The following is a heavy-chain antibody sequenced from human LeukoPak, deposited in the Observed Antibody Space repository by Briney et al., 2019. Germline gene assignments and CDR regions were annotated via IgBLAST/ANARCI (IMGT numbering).Heavy chain of an antibody. CDR1: DASISSYS. Sequence: SEALSLTCTVSDASISSYSWSWIRQPPGKGLEWIGYIYYSANTHYNPSLKSRVTISVDTSKNHFSLKLSSVTAADTAVYYCARVQGSVIVGSNGYYFDYWGQGTLATVSS. V-gene: IGHV4-59*01. D-gene: IGHD1-26*01. J-gene: IGHJ4*02. CDR2: IYYSANT. CDR3: ARVQGSVIVGSNGYYFDY.